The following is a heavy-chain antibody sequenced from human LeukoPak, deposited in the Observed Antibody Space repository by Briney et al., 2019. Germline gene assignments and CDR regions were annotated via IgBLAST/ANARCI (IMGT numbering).Heavy chain of an antibody. CDR2: INHSGST. J-gene: IGHJ6*03. Sequence: SETLSLTCAVYGGSFSGYYWSWIRQPPGKGLEWIGEINHSGSTNYNPSLKSRVTISVDTSKNQFSLKLSSVTAADTAVYYCARAGPHSGGLYCSGGSCYQPSYYYYYYYMDVWGKGTTVTVSS. CDR1: GGSFSGYY. V-gene: IGHV4-34*01. D-gene: IGHD2-15*01. CDR3: ARAGPHSGGLYCSGGSCYQPSYYYYYYYMDV.